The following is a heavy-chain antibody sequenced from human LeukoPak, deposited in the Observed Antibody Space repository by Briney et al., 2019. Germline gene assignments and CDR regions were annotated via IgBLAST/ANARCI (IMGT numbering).Heavy chain of an antibody. J-gene: IGHJ4*02. Sequence: SETLSLTCAVYGGSFSGYYWSWIRQPPGKGLEWIGEINHSGSINYNPSLKSRVTISLDTSKNQFSLKLSSVTAADTAVYYCAGHHPRNTVDFWGQGTLVTVSS. V-gene: IGHV4-34*01. CDR2: INHSGSI. CDR1: GGSFSGYY. D-gene: IGHD2/OR15-2a*01. CDR3: AGHHPRNTVDF.